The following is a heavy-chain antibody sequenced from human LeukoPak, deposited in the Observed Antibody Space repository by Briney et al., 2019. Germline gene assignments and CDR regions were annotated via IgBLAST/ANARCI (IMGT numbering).Heavy chain of an antibody. CDR3: ARDKGHYYDSSGYYG. Sequence: PGGSLRLSCAASGFTFSSYSMNWVRQAPGKGLEWVSSISSSSSYIYYADSVKGRFTISRDNAKNSLYLQMNSLRAEDTAVYYCARDKGHYYDSSGYYGWGQGTLVTVSS. CDR1: GFTFSSYS. CDR2: ISSSSSYI. D-gene: IGHD3-22*01. J-gene: IGHJ4*02. V-gene: IGHV3-21*01.